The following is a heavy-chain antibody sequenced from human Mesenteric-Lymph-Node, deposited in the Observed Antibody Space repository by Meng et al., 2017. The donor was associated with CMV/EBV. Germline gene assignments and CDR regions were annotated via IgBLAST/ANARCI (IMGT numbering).Heavy chain of an antibody. CDR1: GFTFSDHP. Sequence: GESLKISCVASGFTFSDHPMHWVRQAPGKGLEWVTVTSSDGSNEYYADSVKGRFTISRDNANKTLYLQMNSLTAEDTAVYYCARGNFYGMDVWGQGTTVTVSS. CDR3: ARGNFYGMDV. D-gene: IGHD1-7*01. J-gene: IGHJ6*02. V-gene: IGHV3-30*04. CDR2: TSSDGSNE.